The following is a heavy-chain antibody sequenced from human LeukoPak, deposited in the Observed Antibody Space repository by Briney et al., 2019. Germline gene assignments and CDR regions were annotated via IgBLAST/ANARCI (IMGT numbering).Heavy chain of an antibody. CDR1: GYTFTSYD. CDR2: MNPNSGNT. J-gene: IGHJ4*02. CDR3: AKLMIVDPLFDY. D-gene: IGHD3-22*01. Sequence: GASVKVSCKASGYTFTSYDINWVRQATGQGLEWMGWMNPNSGNTGYAQKFQGRVTMTRNTSISTAYMELSSLRSEDTAVYYCAKLMIVDPLFDYWGQGTLVTVSS. V-gene: IGHV1-8*01.